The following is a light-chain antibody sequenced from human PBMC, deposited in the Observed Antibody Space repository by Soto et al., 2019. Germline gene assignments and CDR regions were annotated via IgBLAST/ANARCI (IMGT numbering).Light chain of an antibody. Sequence: QSALTQPASVSGSPGQSITISCTGTSSDVGRYNYVSWYQQHPGKAPKLMIYDVSIRPSGVSKRFSGSKSGNTASLTISGLQAEDEADYYCSSYTTSSTVVFGGGTKLTVL. CDR1: SSDVGRYNY. CDR2: DVS. CDR3: SSYTTSSTVV. V-gene: IGLV2-14*01. J-gene: IGLJ3*02.